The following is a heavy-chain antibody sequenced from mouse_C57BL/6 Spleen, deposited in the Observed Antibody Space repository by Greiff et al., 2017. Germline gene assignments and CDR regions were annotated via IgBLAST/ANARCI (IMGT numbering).Heavy chain of an antibody. Sequence: VQLKQSGPELVKPGASVKISCKASGYSFTGYYMNWVKQSPEKSLEWIGEINPSTGGTTYNQKFKAKATLTVDKSSSTAYMQLKSLTSEDSAVYYCGRWGTKVVRGFAYWGQGTLVTVSA. CDR2: INPSTGGT. V-gene: IGHV1-42*01. D-gene: IGHD1-1*01. CDR1: GYSFTGYY. CDR3: GRWGTKVVRGFAY. J-gene: IGHJ3*01.